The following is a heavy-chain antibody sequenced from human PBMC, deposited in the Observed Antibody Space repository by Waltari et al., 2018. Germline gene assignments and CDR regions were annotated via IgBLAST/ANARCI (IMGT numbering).Heavy chain of an antibody. CDR3: AKEGRIAARSPLDY. CDR1: GLPFSSWG. J-gene: IGHJ4*02. Sequence: QVQLVESGGGVVKPGGPLRLYCAASGLPFSSWGLQRVRRAPGKGLEWVSFIRYCGRNKYYADSVKGRFTISRDNSKNTLYLQMNSLRAEDTAVYYCAKEGRIAARSPLDYWGQGTLVTVSS. V-gene: IGHV3-30*02. CDR2: IRYCGRNK. D-gene: IGHD6-6*01.